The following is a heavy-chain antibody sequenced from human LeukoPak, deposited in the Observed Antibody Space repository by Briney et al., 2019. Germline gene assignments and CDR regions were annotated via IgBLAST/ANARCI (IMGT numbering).Heavy chain of an antibody. Sequence: GGSLRLSCAASGLTFSTYAMTWVRQAPGKGLEWVSGISGNGGSTYHADSVKGRFTISRDNSKNTLYLQMNGLRAEDTALYYCAKYGSGSPYYYMDVWGKGTTVTVSS. CDR1: GLTFSTYA. CDR2: ISGNGGST. CDR3: AKYGSGSPYYYMDV. J-gene: IGHJ6*03. D-gene: IGHD3-10*01. V-gene: IGHV3-23*01.